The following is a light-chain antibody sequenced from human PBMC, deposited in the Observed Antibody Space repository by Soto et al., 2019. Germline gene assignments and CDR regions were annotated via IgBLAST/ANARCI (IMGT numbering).Light chain of an antibody. CDR2: DVT. J-gene: IGLJ1*01. CDR3: CSYAGRYTYV. Sequence: SALTQPASLSGSPGQSITISCTGTSSDIGAYDYVSWFQQHPGKAPKLVIYDVTKRPSGVPDRISGSKSGNTASLTISGLQAEDEADYYCCSYAGRYTYVFGTGTKVTVL. V-gene: IGLV2-11*01. CDR1: SSDIGAYDY.